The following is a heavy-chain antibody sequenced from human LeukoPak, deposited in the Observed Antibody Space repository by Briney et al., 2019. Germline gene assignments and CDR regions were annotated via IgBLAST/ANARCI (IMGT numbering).Heavy chain of an antibody. Sequence: SETLSLTCAVYGGSFSGYYWSWIRQPPGKGLEWIGDINHSGSTNYNPSLKSRVTISVDTSKNQFSLKLSSVTAADTAVYYCARRGTTVTFFDYWGQGTLVTVSS. V-gene: IGHV4-34*01. J-gene: IGHJ4*02. CDR2: INHSGST. CDR1: GGSFSGYY. CDR3: ARRGTTVTFFDY. D-gene: IGHD4-17*01.